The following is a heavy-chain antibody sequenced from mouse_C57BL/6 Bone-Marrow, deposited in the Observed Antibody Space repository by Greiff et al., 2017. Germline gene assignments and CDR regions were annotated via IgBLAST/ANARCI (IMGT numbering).Heavy chain of an antibody. D-gene: IGHD2-3*01. CDR1: GFTFSDYG. CDR3: ECDDGRFGV. CDR2: ISSGSSTI. V-gene: IGHV5-17*01. J-gene: IGHJ1*03. Sequence: DVKLVESGGGLVKPGGSLKLSCAASGFTFSDYGMHWVRQAPEKGLEWVAYISSGSSTINYADTVTGRCTISRDKATNTLFLQMTSLRSEDTAMYYYECDDGRFGVWGTGTTVTVTS.